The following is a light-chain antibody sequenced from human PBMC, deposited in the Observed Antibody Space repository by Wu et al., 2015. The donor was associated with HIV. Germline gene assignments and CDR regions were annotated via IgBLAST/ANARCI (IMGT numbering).Light chain of an antibody. CDR1: W. CDR2: ETS. V-gene: IGKV1-5*03. CDR3: QQYDSYPYT. Sequence: WLAWYHQKPGKAPKLLIHETSNLHRGVSSRFGGSGSGTEFTLIIDSLQPDDVETYFCQQYDSYPYTFGQGTTLHIK. J-gene: IGKJ2*01.